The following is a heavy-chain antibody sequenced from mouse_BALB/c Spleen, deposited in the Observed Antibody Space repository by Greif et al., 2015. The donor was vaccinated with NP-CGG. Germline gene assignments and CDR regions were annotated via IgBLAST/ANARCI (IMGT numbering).Heavy chain of an antibody. Sequence: QVQLQQPGPQLVRPGASVKISCKASGYSFTSYWMHWVKQRPGQGLEWIGMIDPFDSETRLNQKFKDKATLTVDKSSSTAYMQRSSPTSEDSAVYYCARDGNYWYFDVWGAGTTVTVSS. CDR1: GYSFTSYW. CDR2: IDPFDSET. CDR3: ARDGNYWYFDV. J-gene: IGHJ1*01. V-gene: IGHV1S127*01. D-gene: IGHD2-1*01.